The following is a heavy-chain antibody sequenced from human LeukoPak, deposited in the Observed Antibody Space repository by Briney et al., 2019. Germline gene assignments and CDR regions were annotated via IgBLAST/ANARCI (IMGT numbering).Heavy chain of an antibody. Sequence: GGSLRLSCAASGFTFSSYSMNWVRPAPGRGLEWVSYISSSSSTIYYADSVKGRFTISRDNAKNSLYLQMNSLRAEDTAVYYCARYGTRMDVWGQGTTVTVSS. CDR1: GFTFSSYS. CDR2: ISSSSSTI. D-gene: IGHD1-1*01. CDR3: ARYGTRMDV. V-gene: IGHV3-48*01. J-gene: IGHJ6*02.